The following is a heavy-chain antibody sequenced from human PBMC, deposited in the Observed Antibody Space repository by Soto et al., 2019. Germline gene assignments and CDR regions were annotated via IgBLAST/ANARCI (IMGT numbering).Heavy chain of an antibody. J-gene: IGHJ4*02. CDR3: ARGSVGPTTDFDY. D-gene: IGHD1-26*01. V-gene: IGHV1-2*04. CDR1: GNTFTGFH. Sequence: ASVKVFWEASGNTFTGFHIHWVRQAPGQRLEWMGWINPNGGGRNYAQKFQGWVTMTRDTSISTAYMELSRLKSDDTAVYYCARGSVGPTTDFDYWGQGTLVTVSS. CDR2: INPNGGGR.